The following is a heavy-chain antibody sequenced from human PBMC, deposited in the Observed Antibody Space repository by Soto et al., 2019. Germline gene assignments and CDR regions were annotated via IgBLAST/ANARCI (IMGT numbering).Heavy chain of an antibody. V-gene: IGHV3-15*01. D-gene: IGHD5-12*01. Sequence: GGSLRLSYTASGLRFTRAWMRWVRQAPGKGLEWVGRIKSKADGGTTGYVAPVKGRFTISRDDSKNTVYLQMNSLKTEDTAVYYCTNSADYNYGMDVWGHGTAVTVSS. J-gene: IGHJ6*02. CDR2: IKSKADGGTT. CDR1: GLRFTRAW. CDR3: TNSADYNYGMDV.